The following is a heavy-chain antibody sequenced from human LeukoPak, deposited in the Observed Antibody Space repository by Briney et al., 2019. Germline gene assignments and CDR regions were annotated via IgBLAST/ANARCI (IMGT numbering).Heavy chain of an antibody. J-gene: IGHJ6*02. CDR3: ARAAAGTYYYGMDV. D-gene: IGHD6-13*01. CDR2: MNPNSGNT. V-gene: IGHV1-8*02. Sequence: ASVKVSCKASGYTFTSYGISWVRQATGQGLEWMGWMNPNSGNTGYAQKFQGRVTMTRNTSISTAYMELSSLRSEDTAVYYCARAAAGTYYYGMDVWGQGTTVTVSS. CDR1: GYTFTSYG.